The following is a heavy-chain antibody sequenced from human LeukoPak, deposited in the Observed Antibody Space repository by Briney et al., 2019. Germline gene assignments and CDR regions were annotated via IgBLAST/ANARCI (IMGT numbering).Heavy chain of an antibody. CDR1: GGSFSGYY. J-gene: IGHJ6*04. Sequence: SSETLSLTCAVYGGSFSGYYWSWLRQPPGKGLEWIGEINHSGSTNYNPSLKSRVTISVDTSKNQFSLKLSSVTAADTAVYYCASLVRFFGMDVWGKGTTVTVSS. CDR3: ASLVRFFGMDV. V-gene: IGHV4-34*01. CDR2: INHSGST. D-gene: IGHD3-3*01.